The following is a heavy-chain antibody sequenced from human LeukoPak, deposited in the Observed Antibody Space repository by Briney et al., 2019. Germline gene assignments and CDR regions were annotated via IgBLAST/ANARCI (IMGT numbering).Heavy chain of an antibody. CDR3: ADLWFGELN. Sequence: GGSLRLSCSASGFTFSSYAMHWVRQAPGKGLEYVSTISSNGGSTYYAGSVKGRFSISRDNSKNTLYLQMSSLRAEDTAVYYCADLWFGELNWGQGTLVTVSS. D-gene: IGHD3-10*01. V-gene: IGHV3-64D*06. J-gene: IGHJ4*02. CDR2: ISSNGGST. CDR1: GFTFSSYA.